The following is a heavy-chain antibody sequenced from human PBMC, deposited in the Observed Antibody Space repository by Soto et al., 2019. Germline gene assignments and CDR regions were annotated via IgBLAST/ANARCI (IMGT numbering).Heavy chain of an antibody. CDR1: GFTFSSYW. D-gene: IGHD3-22*01. Sequence: GGSLRLSCAASGFTFSSYWMHWVRQAPGKGLVWVSRINSDGSSTSYADSVKGRFTISRDNAKNTLYLQMNSLRAEDTAVYYCARERTSMIVVGTTDYRGQGTLVTV. CDR2: INSDGSST. CDR3: ARERTSMIVVGTTDY. V-gene: IGHV3-74*01. J-gene: IGHJ4*02.